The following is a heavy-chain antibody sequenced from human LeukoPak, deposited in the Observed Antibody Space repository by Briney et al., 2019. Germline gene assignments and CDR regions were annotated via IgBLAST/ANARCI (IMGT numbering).Heavy chain of an antibody. J-gene: IGHJ4*02. CDR3: AREGSGYYDSSGYPPLPRGFFDY. V-gene: IGHV4-34*01. Sequence: SETLSLTCAVYGGSFSGYYWSWIRQPPGKGLEWIGEINHSGSTKYNPSLKSRATISVDTSKNQFSLKLSSVTAADTAVYYCAREGSGYYDSSGYPPLPRGFFDYWGQGTLVTVSS. CDR2: INHSGST. D-gene: IGHD3-22*01. CDR1: GGSFSGYY.